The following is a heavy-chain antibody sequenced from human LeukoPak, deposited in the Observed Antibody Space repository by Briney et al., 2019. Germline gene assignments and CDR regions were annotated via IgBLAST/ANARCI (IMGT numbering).Heavy chain of an antibody. CDR1: GFTFSNYA. CDR2: ISGSGSST. V-gene: IGHV3-23*01. CDR3: AKGLLIKKVSVYGMDV. J-gene: IGHJ6*02. Sequence: GGSLRLSCAASGFTFSNYAVNWIRQAPRKGLKWVSVISGSGSSTYYADSVKGRFTISRDNSKNTLYLQMNSLRVEDTAVYYCAKGLLIKKVSVYGMDVWGQGTTVTVSS. D-gene: IGHD6-6*01.